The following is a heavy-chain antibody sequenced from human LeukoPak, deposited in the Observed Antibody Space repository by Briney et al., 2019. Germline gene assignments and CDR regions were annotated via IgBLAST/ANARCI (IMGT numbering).Heavy chain of an antibody. D-gene: IGHD2-21*02. V-gene: IGHV4-34*01. CDR3: ARGRVSVTGYYFAMDV. J-gene: IGHJ6*02. CDR2: INHSGST. CDR1: GKSFSGYY. Sequence: PSETLSLTCTVYGKSFSGYYWTCIRQSPGKGLEWIGEINHSGSTNYNPSLKSRVSISIDTSKNHLSLKLSSVTAADMAVYYCARGRVSVTGYYFAMDVWGQGTTVTVSS.